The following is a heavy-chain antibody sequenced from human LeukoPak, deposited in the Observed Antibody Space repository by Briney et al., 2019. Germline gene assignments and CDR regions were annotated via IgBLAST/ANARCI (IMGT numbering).Heavy chain of an antibody. CDR1: GFSFSSYW. CDR3: AKKGDSSGWYFDY. D-gene: IGHD6-19*01. CDR2: ISGSGGST. Sequence: PGGSLRLSCAASGFSFSSYWMHWVRQAPGKGLEWVSAISGSGGSTYYADSVKGRFTISRDNSKNTLYLQMNSPRAEDTAVYYCAKKGDSSGWYFDYWGQGTLVTVSS. V-gene: IGHV3-23*01. J-gene: IGHJ4*02.